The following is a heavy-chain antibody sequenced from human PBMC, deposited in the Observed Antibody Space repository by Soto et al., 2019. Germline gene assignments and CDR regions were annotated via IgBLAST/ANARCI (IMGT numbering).Heavy chain of an antibody. CDR3: AKSKGIAVAGYYYYYGMDV. CDR2: ISGSGGST. J-gene: IGHJ6*02. Sequence: EVQLLESGGGLVQPGGSLRLSCAASGFTFSSYAMSWVRQAPGKGLEWVSAISGSGGSTYYADSVKGRFTISRDKSKNTLYLQMNSLRAEDTAVYYCAKSKGIAVAGYYYYYGMDVWGQGTTVTVSS. V-gene: IGHV3-23*01. CDR1: GFTFSSYA. D-gene: IGHD6-19*01.